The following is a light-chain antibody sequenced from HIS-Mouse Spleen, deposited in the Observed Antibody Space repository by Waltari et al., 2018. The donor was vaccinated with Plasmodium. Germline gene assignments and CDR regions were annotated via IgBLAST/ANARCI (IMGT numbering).Light chain of an antibody. Sequence: DIVMTQSPYSLPVSLCESATINCMSSQTVFYSSNNKNYLAWYQKKPGQPPKLLIYWASTRESGVPDRFSGSGSGTDFTLTISSLQAEDVAVYYCQQYYSTPYTFGQGTKLEIK. J-gene: IGKJ2*01. CDR2: WAS. V-gene: IGKV4-1*01. CDR3: QQYYSTPYT. CDR1: QTVFYSSNNKNY.